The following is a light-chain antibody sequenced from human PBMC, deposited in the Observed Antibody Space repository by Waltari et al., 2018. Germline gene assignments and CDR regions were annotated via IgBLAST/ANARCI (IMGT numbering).Light chain of an antibody. CDR3: QKYNGPPIT. CDR2: GAS. Sequence: QMTQSPSSLSASVGDTVTITCRASQGLFHSLAWYQQKAGKPPKLLIYGASTLQSGVPSRFSGSGFGTDFTLTISSLQPEDVATYYCQKYNGPPITFGGGTKVEIK. V-gene: IGKV1-27*01. J-gene: IGKJ4*01. CDR1: QGLFHS.